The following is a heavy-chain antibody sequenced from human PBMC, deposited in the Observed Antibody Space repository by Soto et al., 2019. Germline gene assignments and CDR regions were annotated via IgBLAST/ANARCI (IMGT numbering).Heavy chain of an antibody. CDR2: ISGGGETS. D-gene: IGHD3-10*01. Sequence: VGSLRLSCAASKFPFSFYAMSWVRQAPGKGLELVSVISGGGETSHYADSVKGRFTISRDNSNNTLYLHMNRVRVDDTAVYYCAKAQFSGGSANQNLFDFWGQGTRLTVSS. V-gene: IGHV3-23*01. CDR3: AKAQFSGGSANQNLFDF. CDR1: KFPFSFYA. J-gene: IGHJ4*02.